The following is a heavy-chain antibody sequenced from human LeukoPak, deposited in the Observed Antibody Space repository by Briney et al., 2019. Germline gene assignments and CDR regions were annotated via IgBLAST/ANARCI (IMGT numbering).Heavy chain of an antibody. CDR1: GGSFSGYY. CDR3: ARGDY. Sequence: SETLSLTCAVYGGSFSGYYWSWIRQPPGKGLEWIGEINHSGSTYYNPSLKSQVTISVDTSKNQFSLKLSPVTAADTAVYYCARGDYWGQGTLVTVSS. V-gene: IGHV4-34*01. CDR2: INHSGST. J-gene: IGHJ4*02.